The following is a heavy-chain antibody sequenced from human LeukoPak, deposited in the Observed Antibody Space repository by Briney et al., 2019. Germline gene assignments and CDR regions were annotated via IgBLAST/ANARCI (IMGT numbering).Heavy chain of an antibody. CDR2: TYYSGST. Sequence: SETLSLTCTVSGGSISSYYWSWIRQPPGKGLEWIGYTYYSGSTNYNPSLKSRVTISVDTSKNQFSLKLSSVTAADTAVYYCARSLRYGDYFDYWGQGTLVTVSS. V-gene: IGHV4-59*08. D-gene: IGHD4-17*01. J-gene: IGHJ4*02. CDR1: GGSISSYY. CDR3: ARSLRYGDYFDY.